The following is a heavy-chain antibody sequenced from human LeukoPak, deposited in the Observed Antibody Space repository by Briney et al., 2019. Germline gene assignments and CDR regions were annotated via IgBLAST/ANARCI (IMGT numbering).Heavy chain of an antibody. CDR3: ARVGCRLGAFDV. Sequence: GGSLRLSCAASGFTVSKNYMSWVRQAPGKGLGWVSVIYSIGTTYYADSVKGRFTISRDNSKNTVYLQMNSLRAEDTAVYYCARVGCRLGAFDVWGQGTMVTVSS. D-gene: IGHD3-16*01. CDR1: GFTVSKNY. CDR2: IYSIGTT. V-gene: IGHV3-53*01. J-gene: IGHJ3*01.